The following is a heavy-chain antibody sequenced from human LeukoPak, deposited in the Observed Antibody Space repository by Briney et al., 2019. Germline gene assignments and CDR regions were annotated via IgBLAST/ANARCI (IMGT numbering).Heavy chain of an antibody. D-gene: IGHD3-10*01. J-gene: IGHJ6*03. CDR3: ARNGSPYYYYMDV. CDR2: IYYTGST. CDR1: GGSIRTYY. V-gene: IGHV4-59*01. Sequence: PSETLSLTCTVSGGSIRTYYWSWIRQPPGKGTEGIGYIYYTGSTGYNPSLKTRVTISVDPSKNQFSLRLSSATPADTAVYYCARNGSPYYYYMDVWGKGTTVTVSS.